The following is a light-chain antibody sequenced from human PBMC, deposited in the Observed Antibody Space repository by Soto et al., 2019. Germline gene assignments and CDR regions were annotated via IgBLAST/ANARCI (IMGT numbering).Light chain of an antibody. J-gene: IGLJ1*01. CDR3: CSYAGSSTYV. V-gene: IGLV2-23*02. Sequence: QSALTQPASVSGSPGQSITISCNGTSSDVGSYNLVSWYQQHPGKAPKLMIYEVSKRPSGVSNRFSGSKSGNTACLTISGLQAEDEADYYCCSYAGSSTYVFGTGTKVTVL. CDR2: EVS. CDR1: SSDVGSYNL.